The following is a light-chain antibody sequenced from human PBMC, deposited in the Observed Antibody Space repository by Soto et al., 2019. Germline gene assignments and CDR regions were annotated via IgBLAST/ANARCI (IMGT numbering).Light chain of an antibody. J-gene: IGLJ1*01. V-gene: IGLV2-8*01. Sequence: QSALTQPPSASGSPGQSVAISCTGTSSDVGGYNYVSWYQQHQGNAPKLMIYEVNKRPSGVPDRFSGSKSGNTASLTVSGLQAEDEADYYCSSYAGSSNVFGTGTKVTVL. CDR3: SSYAGSSNV. CDR1: SSDVGGYNY. CDR2: EVN.